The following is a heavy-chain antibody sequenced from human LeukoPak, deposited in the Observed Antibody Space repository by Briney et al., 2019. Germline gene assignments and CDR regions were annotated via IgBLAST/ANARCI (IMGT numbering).Heavy chain of an antibody. CDR1: GFSFSNYG. CDR2: INTRADET. V-gene: IGHV3-23*01. J-gene: IGHJ4*01. D-gene: IGHD6-19*01. CDR3: ARDPSDYQWQRGWYRDF. Sequence: GGSLTLSCAASGFSFSNYGMSGFRRAPGKGLECVSTINTRADETHYADSVRGRFTIFRDNSKSTLALHMSNLRVEDTAVYYCARDPSDYQWQRGWYRDFWGRGSQVTVSS.